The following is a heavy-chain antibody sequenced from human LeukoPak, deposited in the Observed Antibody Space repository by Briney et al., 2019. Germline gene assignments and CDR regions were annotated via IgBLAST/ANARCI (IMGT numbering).Heavy chain of an antibody. D-gene: IGHD2-2*02. CDR3: ARVSPIVVPAAIRMTGTFDY. J-gene: IGHJ4*02. V-gene: IGHV1-69*04. CDR1: GGTFSSYA. Sequence: SVKVSCKASGGTFSSYAISWVRQAPGQGLEWMGGIIPILGIASYAQKFQGRVTMTRDTSTSTVYMELSSLRSEDTAVYYCARVSPIVVPAAIRMTGTFDYWGQGTLVTVSS. CDR2: IIPILGIA.